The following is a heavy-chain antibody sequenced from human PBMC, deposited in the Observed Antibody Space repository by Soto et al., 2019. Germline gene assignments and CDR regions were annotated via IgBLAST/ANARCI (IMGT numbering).Heavy chain of an antibody. J-gene: IGHJ3*02. CDR2: IRSKADGGKK. D-gene: IGHD3-9*01. V-gene: IGHV3-49*03. CDR3: TRDGPRGVLRYPAAFDI. CDR1: GFTFGDYA. Sequence: GGSLRLSCTASGFTFGDYAMSWFRQAPGKGLEWVGFIRSKADGGKKEDAASVKGRFTTSRDDSKSIGYLQMNSLKTEDTAVYYCTRDGPRGVLRYPAAFDIWGQGTMVTVSS.